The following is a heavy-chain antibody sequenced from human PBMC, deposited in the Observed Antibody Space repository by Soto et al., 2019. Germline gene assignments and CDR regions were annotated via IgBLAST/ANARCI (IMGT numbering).Heavy chain of an antibody. CDR1: GGSISSYY. CDR3: AREGDYYYMDV. J-gene: IGHJ6*03. V-gene: IGHV4-59*01. Sequence: QVQLQESGPGLVKPSETLSLTCTVSGGSISSYYWSWLRQPPGKGLEWIGYIYYSGSTNYHPSLQSRVTISVDTSKNQFSLKLSSVTAADTAVYYCAREGDYYYMDVWGKGTTVTVSS. CDR2: IYYSGST.